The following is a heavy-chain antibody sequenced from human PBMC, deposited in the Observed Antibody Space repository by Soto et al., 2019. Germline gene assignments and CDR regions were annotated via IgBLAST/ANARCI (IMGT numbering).Heavy chain of an antibody. D-gene: IGHD3-22*01. Sequence: SVKVSCKASGGTFSSYAISWVRQAPGQGLEWMGGIIPIFGTANYAQKFQGRVTITADESTSTAYMELSSLRSEDTAVYYCARALEDYYDSSGYYYGAFDPWGQGTLVTVSS. V-gene: IGHV1-69*13. CDR1: GGTFSSYA. CDR2: IIPIFGTA. CDR3: ARALEDYYDSSGYYYGAFDP. J-gene: IGHJ5*02.